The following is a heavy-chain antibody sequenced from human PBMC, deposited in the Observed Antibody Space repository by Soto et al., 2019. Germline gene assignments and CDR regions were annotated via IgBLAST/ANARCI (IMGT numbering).Heavy chain of an antibody. J-gene: IGHJ5*02. CDR3: ARQIKDCRSTSCLLADWSAWFDP. Sequence: EGHLVESGGGLVQGGGSLRLSCAASGFTFSSYSMSWVRQAPGKGLEWVSSISGSSDSIKYADSVKGRFTISRDNAKNSLHLQLNSLRDDDTGVYYCARQIKDCRSTSCLLADWSAWFDPWGQGTLVTVS. CDR1: GFTFSSYS. CDR2: ISGSSDSI. D-gene: IGHD2-2*01. V-gene: IGHV3-21*04.